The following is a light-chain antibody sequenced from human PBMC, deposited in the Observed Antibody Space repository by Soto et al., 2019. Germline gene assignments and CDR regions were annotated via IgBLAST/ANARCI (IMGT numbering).Light chain of an antibody. CDR2: EVS. CDR3: SSYGGSNTVV. J-gene: IGLJ2*01. Sequence: QSVLTQPPSASGSPGQSFTISCTGSSSDVGGYNYVSWYQQHPGKAPKLMIYEVSKRPSGVPDRLSGSKSGNTASLTVSGLQAEDEADYYCSSYGGSNTVVFGGRTKLTVL. CDR1: SSDVGGYNY. V-gene: IGLV2-8*01.